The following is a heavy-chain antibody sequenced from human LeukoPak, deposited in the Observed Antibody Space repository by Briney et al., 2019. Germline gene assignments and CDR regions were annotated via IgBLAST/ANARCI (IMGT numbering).Heavy chain of an antibody. V-gene: IGHV4-39*01. CDR1: GGAISSNSHY. J-gene: IGHJ5*02. CDR2: IYYSGST. CDR3: ARQVPSTIFFNWFDP. Sequence: SETLSLTCTVSGGAISSNSHYWGWIRQPPGEGLEGIGSIYYSGSTYYNPSLKSRVTISVGTSKNQLSLKLSSVTAADTAIYYCARQVPSTIFFNWFDPWGQGIVVTVSS. D-gene: IGHD3-3*01.